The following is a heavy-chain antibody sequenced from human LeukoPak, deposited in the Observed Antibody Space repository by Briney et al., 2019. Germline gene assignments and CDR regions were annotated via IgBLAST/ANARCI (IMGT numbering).Heavy chain of an antibody. V-gene: IGHV3-30*18. CDR3: AKAYMVRGAHGSYLDY. J-gene: IGHJ4*02. Sequence: GGSLRLSCAASGFTFSSYGMHWVRQAPGKGLEWVAVISYDGSNKYYADSVKGRFTISRDNSKNTLYMQMNSLTAEDTAVYYCAKAYMVRGAHGSYLDYWGQGTLVTVSS. CDR1: GFTFSSYG. CDR2: ISYDGSNK. D-gene: IGHD3-10*01.